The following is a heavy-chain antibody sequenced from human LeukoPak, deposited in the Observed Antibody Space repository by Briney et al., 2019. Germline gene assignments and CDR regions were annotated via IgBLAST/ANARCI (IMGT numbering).Heavy chain of an antibody. D-gene: IGHD4-17*01. CDR2: IYYSGSI. V-gene: IGHV4-28*05. J-gene: IGHJ3*02. Sequence: SETLSLTCTVSGYSISSSNYWGWIRQPPGKGLEWIGHIYYSGSIYYNPSLKSRVTMSVDTSKNQFSLKLSSVTAVDTAVYYCARKATTGPTKAAFDIWGQGTMVTVSS. CDR3: ARKATTGPTKAAFDI. CDR1: GYSISSSNY.